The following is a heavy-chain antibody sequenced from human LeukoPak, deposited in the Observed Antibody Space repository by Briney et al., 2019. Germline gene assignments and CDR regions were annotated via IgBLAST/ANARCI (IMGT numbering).Heavy chain of an antibody. V-gene: IGHV1-2*02. CDR1: GFTFSSSA. D-gene: IGHD1-26*01. J-gene: IGHJ4*02. CDR3: ARDYLSGSYSY. Sequence: ASVKVSCKASGFTFSSSAMQWVRQARGQRLEWMGWINPNSGGTNYAQKFQGRVTMTRDTSISTAYMELSRLRSDDTAVYYCARDYLSGSYSYWGQGTLVTVSS. CDR2: INPNSGGT.